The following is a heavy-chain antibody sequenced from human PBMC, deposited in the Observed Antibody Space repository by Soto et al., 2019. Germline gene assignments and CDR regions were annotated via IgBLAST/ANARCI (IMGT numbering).Heavy chain of an antibody. Sequence: SETLSLTCTVVGGSMSSSTYYWGWIRQPPGKGLEWIGYIYYSGSTYYNPSLKSRVTISVDTSKNQFSLKLSSVTAADTAVYYCAGGSGRSGLSDYWGQGTLVTVSS. J-gene: IGHJ4*02. CDR3: AGGSGRSGLSDY. CDR2: IYYSGST. D-gene: IGHD3-10*01. V-gene: IGHV4-30-4*08. CDR1: GGSMSSSTYY.